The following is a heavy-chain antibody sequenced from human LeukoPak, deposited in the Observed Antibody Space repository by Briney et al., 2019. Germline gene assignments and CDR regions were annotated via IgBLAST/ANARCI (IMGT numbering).Heavy chain of an antibody. CDR1: GFTFRNYW. V-gene: IGHV3-7*01. D-gene: IGHD2-2*01. Sequence: GGSLRLSCVASGFTFRNYWMSWVRQAPGKGLEWVANIKQGGSEKYYVDSVKGRFTISRDDAKNSLYLQTNSLRGEDTAVYHCAREGREPAGFDYWGQGTLVTVSS. J-gene: IGHJ4*02. CDR3: AREGREPAGFDY. CDR2: IKQGGSEK.